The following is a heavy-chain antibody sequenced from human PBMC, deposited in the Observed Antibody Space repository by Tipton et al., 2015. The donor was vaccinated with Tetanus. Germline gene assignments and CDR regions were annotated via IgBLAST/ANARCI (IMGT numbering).Heavy chain of an antibody. CDR3: ARGGSDWSWYLQH. CDR2: FYYSGST. V-gene: IGHV4-59*01. CDR1: GFTFSNY. Sequence: LRLSCVASGFTFSNYWNWIRQPPGKGLEWIGYFYYSGSTNYNPSLKSRVTMSGDTSKNQFSLKLTSVTAADTAVYYCARGGSDWSWYLQHWGQGTLVTVSS. J-gene: IGHJ1*01. D-gene: IGHD6-19*01.